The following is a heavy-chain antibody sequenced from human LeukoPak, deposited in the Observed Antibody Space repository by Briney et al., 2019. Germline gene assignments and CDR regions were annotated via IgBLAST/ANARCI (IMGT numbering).Heavy chain of an antibody. Sequence: SETLSLTCTVSGGFISSSSYYWSWIRQPPGKGLEWIGYIYYSGSTNYNPSLKSRVTISVDTSKNQFSLKLSSVTAADTAVYYCARVGDSSGWLGGLDYWGQGTLVTVSS. J-gene: IGHJ4*02. D-gene: IGHD6-19*01. CDR1: GGFISSSSYY. CDR2: IYYSGST. V-gene: IGHV4-61*01. CDR3: ARVGDSSGWLGGLDY.